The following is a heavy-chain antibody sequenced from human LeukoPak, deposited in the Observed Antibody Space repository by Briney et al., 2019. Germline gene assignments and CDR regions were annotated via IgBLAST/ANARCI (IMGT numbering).Heavy chain of an antibody. CDR2: IRGSGGRT. CDR3: AKDLWWFGGYDAFDL. Sequence: GGSLRLSCAASGFTFSSYAMNWVRQAPGNGLEWGSTIRGSGGRTYYADSVKGRFTISRDNSKNTLYLQMNSLKAEDTAVYYCAKDLWWFGGYDAFDLWGQGTMVTVSS. V-gene: IGHV3-23*01. CDR1: GFTFSSYA. D-gene: IGHD3-10*01. J-gene: IGHJ3*01.